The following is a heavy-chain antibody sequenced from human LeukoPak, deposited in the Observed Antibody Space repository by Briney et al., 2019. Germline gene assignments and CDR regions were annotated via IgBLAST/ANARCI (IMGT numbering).Heavy chain of an antibody. J-gene: IGHJ4*02. CDR2: IFSRGIT. CDR3: ARFKNGDLPFLDS. CDR1: GGSVGGTDYY. V-gene: IGHV4-31*03. D-gene: IGHD4-17*01. Sequence: TSETLSLTCTVSGGSVGGTDYYWTWIRQHAGKGLEWIGYIFSRGITYSNPSLKSRVAMSVDTSTNQFSLKVTSVTAADSAVYFCARFKNGDLPFLDSWGQGTLVSVSS.